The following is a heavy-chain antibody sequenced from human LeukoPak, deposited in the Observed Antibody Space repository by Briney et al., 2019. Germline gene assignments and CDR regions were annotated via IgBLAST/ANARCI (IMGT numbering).Heavy chain of an antibody. CDR1: GFTLRNDW. CDR3: ARIGAPSAATD. CDR2: INSDGSNT. V-gene: IGHV3-74*01. Sequence: GGSLRLSCAAYGFTLRNDWMHWVRQAPGKGLVWVSRINSDGSNTNYADSVKGRFTISRDNAKNTLYLQMNSLRAKDTAVYYCARIGAPSAATDWGQGTLVTVSS. D-gene: IGHD1-26*01. J-gene: IGHJ4*02.